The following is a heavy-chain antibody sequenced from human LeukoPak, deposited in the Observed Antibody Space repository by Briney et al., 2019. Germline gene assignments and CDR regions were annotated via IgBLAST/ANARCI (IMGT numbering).Heavy chain of an antibody. CDR3: ARDLVRAVVVPAAVYYMDV. V-gene: IGHV1-46*01. CDR2: INPSGGST. CDR1: GYTFTSYY. D-gene: IGHD2-2*01. Sequence: GASVKVSCKASGYTFTSYYMHWVRQAPGQGLEWMGIINPSGGSTSYAQKFQGRATMTRDTSTSTVYMELSSLRSEDTAVYYCARDLVRAVVVPAAVYYMDVWGKGTTVTVSS. J-gene: IGHJ6*03.